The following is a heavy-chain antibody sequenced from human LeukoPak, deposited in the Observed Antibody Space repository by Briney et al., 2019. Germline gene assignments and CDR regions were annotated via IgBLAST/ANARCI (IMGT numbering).Heavy chain of an antibody. CDR1: GFTFSSYA. CDR3: AKRYGDYVDYFDY. CDR2: ISGSGGST. D-gene: IGHD4-17*01. V-gene: IGHV3-23*01. Sequence: RGSLRLSCAASGFTFSSYAMSWVRQAPGKGLEWVSAISGSGGSTYYADSVKGRFTISRDNSKNTLYLQMNSLRAEDTAVYYCAKRYGDYVDYFDYWGQGTLVTVSS. J-gene: IGHJ4*02.